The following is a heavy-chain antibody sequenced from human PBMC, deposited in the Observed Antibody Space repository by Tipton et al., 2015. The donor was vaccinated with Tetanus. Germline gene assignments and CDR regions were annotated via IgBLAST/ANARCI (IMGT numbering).Heavy chain of an antibody. D-gene: IGHD1-14*01. CDR1: GFTFKNYT. Sequence: SLRLSCTASGFTFKNYTLNWVRQAPGNGLEWVAAISGSRLTPYYADSVKGRFTVSRDNSKNTLSLQLNSLRADDTAIYYCAKEALGVLNLWGNGTTVIVSS. J-gene: IGHJ6*04. CDR2: ISGSRLTP. CDR3: AKEALGVLNL. V-gene: IGHV3-23*01.